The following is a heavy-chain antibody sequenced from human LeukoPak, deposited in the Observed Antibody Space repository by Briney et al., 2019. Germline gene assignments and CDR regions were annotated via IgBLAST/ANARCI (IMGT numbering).Heavy chain of an antibody. Sequence: GASVKVSCTASGYTFTSYYMHWVRQAPGQGLEWMGLINPSGGNTNYAQTFQGRVTMTRDTSTSTVYMELSSLRSEDTAVYYCGRVQLHDALHLWGRGTMVSVSS. CDR3: GRVQLHDALHL. J-gene: IGHJ3*01. CDR1: GYTFTSYY. CDR2: INPSGGNT. D-gene: IGHD6-19*01. V-gene: IGHV1-46*01.